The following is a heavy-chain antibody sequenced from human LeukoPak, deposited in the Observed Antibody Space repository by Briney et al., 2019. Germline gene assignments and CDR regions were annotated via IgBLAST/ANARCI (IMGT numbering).Heavy chain of an antibody. CDR3: ARSYGKGYLDY. J-gene: IGHJ4*02. D-gene: IGHD3-10*01. V-gene: IGHV1-18*01. Sequence: ASLKISCTASGYTFTNFGFSWVRQAPGEGLEWMGWISAYNGDTEYPQSIQGRVTLTTDTSTRTAYMEVRSLRSDDTAVYYCARSYGKGYLDYWGQGTLITVSS. CDR1: GYTFTNFG. CDR2: ISAYNGDT.